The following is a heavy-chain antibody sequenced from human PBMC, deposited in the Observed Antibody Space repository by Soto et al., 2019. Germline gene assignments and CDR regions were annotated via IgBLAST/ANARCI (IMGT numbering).Heavy chain of an antibody. V-gene: IGHV1-69*13. J-gene: IGHJ6*02. CDR1: GGTFSSYA. D-gene: IGHD3-3*01. CDR2: IIPIFSTA. Sequence: RASVNVSCKASGGTFSSYAISWVRQAPGQGLEWMGGIIPIFSTANYAQKFQGRVTITADESTSTAYMELSSLRNEDTAVYYCARCHRTTTTFRVVPRYYYGTDIWGQGTMVTVSS. CDR3: ARCHRTTTTFRVVPRYYYGTDI.